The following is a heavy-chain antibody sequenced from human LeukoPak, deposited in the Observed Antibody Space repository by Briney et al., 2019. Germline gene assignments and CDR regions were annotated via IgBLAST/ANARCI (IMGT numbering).Heavy chain of an antibody. V-gene: IGHV1-46*01. J-gene: IGHJ4*02. Sequence: ASVKDSCKASGYTFTSYYMHWVRQAPGQGLEWMGIINPSGGSTSYAQEFQGRVTMTRDTSTSTVYMELSSLRSEDTAVYYCASYAYSSSSEDYWGQGTLVTVSS. CDR1: GYTFTSYY. D-gene: IGHD6-6*01. CDR2: INPSGGST. CDR3: ASYAYSSSSEDY.